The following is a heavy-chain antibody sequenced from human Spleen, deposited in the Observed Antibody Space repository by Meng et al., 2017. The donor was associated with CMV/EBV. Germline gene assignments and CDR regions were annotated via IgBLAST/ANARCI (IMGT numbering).Heavy chain of an antibody. CDR1: GFSLSTSGVG. CDR2: IYWDDDK. Sequence: QITLKESGSTLEKPTQTLTLTCTFSGFSLSTSGVGVGWIRQPPGKALEWLALIYWDDDKRYSPSLKSRLTITKDTSKNQVVLTMTNMDPVDTATYYCAHPGRDGYNFDYWGQGTLVTVSS. CDR3: AHPGRDGYNFDY. J-gene: IGHJ4*02. D-gene: IGHD5-24*01. V-gene: IGHV2-5*02.